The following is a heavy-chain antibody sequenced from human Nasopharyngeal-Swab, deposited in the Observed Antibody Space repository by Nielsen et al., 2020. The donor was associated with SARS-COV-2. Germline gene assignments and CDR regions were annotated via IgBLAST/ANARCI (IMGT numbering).Heavy chain of an antibody. CDR2: ISSSGSTI. J-gene: IGHJ4*02. D-gene: IGHD3-10*01. CDR1: GFTFSSYE. V-gene: IGHV3-48*03. Sequence: GGSLRLSCAASGFTFSSYEMNWVRQAPGKGLEWVSYISSSGSTIYYADSVKGRFTISRDNAKNSLYLQMNSLRAEDTAVYYCATRHLGSGSYLWGQGTLVTVSS. CDR3: ATRHLGSGSYL.